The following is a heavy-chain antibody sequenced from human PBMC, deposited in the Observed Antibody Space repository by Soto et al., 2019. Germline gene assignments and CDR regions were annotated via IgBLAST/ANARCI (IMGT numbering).Heavy chain of an antibody. J-gene: IGHJ4*02. CDR2: INTSDGST. V-gene: IGHV1-46*01. D-gene: IGHD3-16*01. CDR1: GYPFTNYY. Sequence: AAVKDSCMASGYPFTNYYVHWVREAPGQGREWMGFINTSDGSTSYPQKFQGRVTMTRDTSTSTVYMEVSSLRSEDTAVYYCAREMYTIRGSPFDYWGQGSLVTVSS. CDR3: AREMYTIRGSPFDY.